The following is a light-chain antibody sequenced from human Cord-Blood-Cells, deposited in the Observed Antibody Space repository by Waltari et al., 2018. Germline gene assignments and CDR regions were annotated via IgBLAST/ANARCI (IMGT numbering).Light chain of an antibody. Sequence: QSALTQPASVSGSPGQSITIPCTGTRSYAVGYNHVPWYQQHPGKAPKLMIYDVSKRPSGVSNRFSGSKSGNTASLTISGLQAEDEADYYCSSYTSSSTFEVFGGGTKLTVL. J-gene: IGLJ3*02. CDR3: SSYTSSSTFEV. CDR2: DVS. V-gene: IGLV2-14*01. CDR1: RSYAVGYNH.